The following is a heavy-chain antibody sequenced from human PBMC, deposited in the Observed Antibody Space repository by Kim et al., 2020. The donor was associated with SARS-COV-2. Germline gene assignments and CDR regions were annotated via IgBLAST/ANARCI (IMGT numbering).Heavy chain of an antibody. CDR3: AEDRRGDYYYYMDV. V-gene: IGHV3-30*02. D-gene: IGHD3-10*01. Sequence: HSVKGRFTISRDNSKNALDLQMNSLGAEDTAVYYCAEDRRGDYYYYMDVWGKGTTVTVSS. J-gene: IGHJ6*03.